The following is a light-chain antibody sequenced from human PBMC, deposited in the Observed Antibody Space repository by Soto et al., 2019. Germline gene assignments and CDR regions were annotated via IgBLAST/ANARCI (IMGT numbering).Light chain of an antibody. V-gene: IGLV2-14*01. CDR1: SSDVGGYNY. Sequence: QSVLTQPASVSGSPGQSITISCTGTSSDVGGYNYVSWYQQHPGKAPKLMIYEVSNRPSGVSNRFSGSKSGNTVSLTISGLQAEDEADYYCSSYTSSSDYVFGTGTKVTVL. CDR2: EVS. J-gene: IGLJ1*01. CDR3: SSYTSSSDYV.